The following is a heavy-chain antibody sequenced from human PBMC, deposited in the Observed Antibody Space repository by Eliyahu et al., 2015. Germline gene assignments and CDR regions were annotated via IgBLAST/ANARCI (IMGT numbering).Heavy chain of an antibody. CDR3: ARESPSAHGGSSDFDC. J-gene: IGHJ4*01. Sequence: QVQLQESGPGLVKPSETLSLTCGVXGYSISXGYYWGWIRQPPGKGLEWIGSISHSGTTFYNPSLKSRVTISGDTSKNQFSLKLTSVTASDTAVYYCARESPSAHGGSSDFDCWGQGTLVTVSS. CDR2: ISHSGTT. D-gene: IGHD2-15*01. V-gene: IGHV4-38-2*02. CDR1: GYSISXGYY.